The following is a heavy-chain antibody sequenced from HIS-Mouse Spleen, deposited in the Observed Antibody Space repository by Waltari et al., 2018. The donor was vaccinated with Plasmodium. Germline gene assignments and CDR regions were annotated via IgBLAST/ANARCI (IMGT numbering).Heavy chain of an antibody. J-gene: IGHJ1*01. V-gene: IGHV1-2*02. CDR3: ARVLGYKAAAGTFVEYFQH. CDR2: SNPNSGGK. D-gene: IGHD6-13*01. CDR1: GYTFTGYY. Sequence: QVQLVQSGAEVKKPGASVKVSCKASGYTFTGYYMHWVRQAPGQGLEGMGWSNPNSGGKNYAQKFQGRGPMTRDTSISTAYMELSRLRSDYTAVYYCARVLGYKAAAGTFVEYFQHWGQGTLVTVSS.